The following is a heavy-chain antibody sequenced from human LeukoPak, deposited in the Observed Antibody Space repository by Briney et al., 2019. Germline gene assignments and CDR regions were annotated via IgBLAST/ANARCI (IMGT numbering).Heavy chain of an antibody. CDR3: VRNFHFENGGYYRHFDY. Sequence: GGSLRLSCAASGFTFSNYWMHWVRRVPGKGLVWVSRIKTDGSSTSYAEAVKGRFTISRDNAKNTLYLQMNSLRAEDTAVYYCVRNFHFENGGYYRHFDYWGQGTLVTVSS. V-gene: IGHV3-74*01. J-gene: IGHJ4*02. CDR2: IKTDGSST. D-gene: IGHD3-22*01. CDR1: GFTFSNYW.